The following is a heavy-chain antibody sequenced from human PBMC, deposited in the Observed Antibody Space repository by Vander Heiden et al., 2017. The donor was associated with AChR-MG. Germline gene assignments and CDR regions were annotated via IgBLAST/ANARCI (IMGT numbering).Heavy chain of an antibody. J-gene: IGHJ3*02. D-gene: IGHD3-16*01. CDR1: GGSISSGGYY. Sequence: QVQLQESGPGLVKPSQTLSLTCTFSGGSISSGGYYWRWIRQHPGKGLEWIGYIYYSGSTYYNPSLKSRVTIAVDTSKNQFSLKLSSVTAADTAVYYCARGVSVVLSEPDAFDIWGQGTMVTVSS. CDR2: IYYSGST. V-gene: IGHV4-31*03. CDR3: ARGVSVVLSEPDAFDI.